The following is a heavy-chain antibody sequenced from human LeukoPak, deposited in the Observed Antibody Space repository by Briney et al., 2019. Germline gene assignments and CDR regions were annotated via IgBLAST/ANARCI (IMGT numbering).Heavy chain of an antibody. V-gene: IGHV3-23*01. Sequence: GGSLRLSCAASGLTFSSYGMHWVRQAPGKGLEWVSAISSSGGSTYYADSVKGRFTISRDNSKNTLSLQMNSLRAEDTAVYYCAKSNLYSNGWYRYWGQGTLVTVSS. J-gene: IGHJ4*02. CDR2: ISSSGGST. CDR1: GLTFSSYG. CDR3: AKSNLYSNGWYRY. D-gene: IGHD6-19*01.